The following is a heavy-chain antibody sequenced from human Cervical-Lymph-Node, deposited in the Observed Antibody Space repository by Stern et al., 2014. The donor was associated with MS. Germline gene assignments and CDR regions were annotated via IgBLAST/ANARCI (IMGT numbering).Heavy chain of an antibody. CDR1: GGSISSYY. D-gene: IGHD6-13*01. CDR3: ARGPYSSSWYENWFDP. CDR2: IYYSGST. Sequence: VQLEESGPGLVKPSETLSLTCTVSGGSISSYYWSWIRQPPGKGLEWIGAIYYSGSTNYNPSLKSRVTIYAEKSKNQFSLKLSSVTAADTAVYYCARGPYSSSWYENWFDPWGQGTLVTVSS. V-gene: IGHV4-59*01. J-gene: IGHJ5*02.